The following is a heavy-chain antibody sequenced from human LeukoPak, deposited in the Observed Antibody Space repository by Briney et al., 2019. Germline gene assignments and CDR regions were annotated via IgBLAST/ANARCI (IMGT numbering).Heavy chain of an antibody. CDR3: ARAGIAAAVADDAFDI. Sequence: GASVKVSCKASGYTFTSYGINWVRQATGQGLEWMGWMNPNSGNTGYAQKFQGRVTMTRNTSISTAYMELSSLRSEDTAVYYCARAGIAAAVADDAFDIWGQGTMVTVSS. J-gene: IGHJ3*02. V-gene: IGHV1-8*01. D-gene: IGHD6-13*01. CDR1: GYTFTSYG. CDR2: MNPNSGNT.